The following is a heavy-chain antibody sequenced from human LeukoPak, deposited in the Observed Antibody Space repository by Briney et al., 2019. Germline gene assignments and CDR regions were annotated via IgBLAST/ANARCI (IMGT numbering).Heavy chain of an antibody. Sequence: PGGSLRLSCAASGFTFSSYSMNWVRQAPGKGLEWVSSISSSSSYIYYADSVKGRFTISGDNAKNSLYLQMNSLRAEDTAVYYCARDTQNNWNYKTPGVDYWGQGTLVTVSS. CDR1: GFTFSSYS. CDR2: ISSSSSYI. D-gene: IGHD1-7*01. J-gene: IGHJ4*02. V-gene: IGHV3-21*01. CDR3: ARDTQNNWNYKTPGVDY.